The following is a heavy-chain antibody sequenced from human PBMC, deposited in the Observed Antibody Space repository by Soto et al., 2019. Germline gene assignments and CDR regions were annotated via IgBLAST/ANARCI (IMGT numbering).Heavy chain of an antibody. CDR2: INPSGGST. Sequence: QVQLVQSGAEVREPGASVKVSCKASGYTFTTFYIHWVRQAPGQGLEWMGVINPSGGSTTYAQRFQGRVTMTRDTSTSTVHMELNSLRSDDTAVYYCAREGVGPYYGMDVWGQGTTVTVSS. CDR1: GYTFTTFY. D-gene: IGHD1-26*01. V-gene: IGHV1-46*03. J-gene: IGHJ6*02. CDR3: AREGVGPYYGMDV.